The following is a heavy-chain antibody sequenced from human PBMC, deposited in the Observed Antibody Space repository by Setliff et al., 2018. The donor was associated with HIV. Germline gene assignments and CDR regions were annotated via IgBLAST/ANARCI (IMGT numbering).Heavy chain of an antibody. Sequence: SETLSLTCAVYGGSFSGYYWSWIRQPPGKGLEWIGEINDNGSTNYNPSLKSRVTILVDTSKNQFFLRLSSVTAADTAVYYCVRGYCSSTTCYDDYYYMDVWGKGSTVTVSS. V-gene: IGHV4-34*01. CDR1: GGSFSGYY. CDR2: INDNGST. D-gene: IGHD2-2*01. CDR3: VRGYCSSTTCYDDYYYMDV. J-gene: IGHJ6*03.